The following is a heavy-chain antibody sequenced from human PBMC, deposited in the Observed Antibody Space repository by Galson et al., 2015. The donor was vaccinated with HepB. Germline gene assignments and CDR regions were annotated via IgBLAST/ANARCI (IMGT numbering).Heavy chain of an antibody. J-gene: IGHJ4*02. V-gene: IGHV1-2*06. CDR1: GYSFTGYY. CDR2: SNPNGGDT. Sequence: SVKVAGKASGYSFTGYYIHWGRQAPGQGLEWMGRSNPNGGDTHYAQNCQGRVTMTRETSTSTACMDLTNLRSDDTAIYYCARTPWVTAAGIDYWGQGTLVTVSS. D-gene: IGHD6-13*01. CDR3: ARTPWVTAAGIDY.